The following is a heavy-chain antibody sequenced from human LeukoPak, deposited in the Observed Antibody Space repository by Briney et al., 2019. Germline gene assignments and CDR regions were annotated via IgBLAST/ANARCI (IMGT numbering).Heavy chain of an antibody. V-gene: IGHV1-69*05. D-gene: IGHD2-21*02. CDR3: ARDPGGGDVDY. CDR1: GGTFSSYA. CDR2: IIPIFGTA. Sequence: SVKVSCKASGGTFSSYAISWVRQAPGQGLEWMGGIIPIFGTANYAQKFQGRVTMTRDTSTSTVYMELSSLRSEDTAVYYCARDPGGGDVDYWGQGTLVTVSS. J-gene: IGHJ4*02.